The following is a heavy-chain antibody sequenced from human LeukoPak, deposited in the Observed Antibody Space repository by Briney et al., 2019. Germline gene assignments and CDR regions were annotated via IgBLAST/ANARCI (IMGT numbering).Heavy chain of an antibody. D-gene: IGHD2/OR15-2a*01. CDR1: GFSISGYA. J-gene: IGHJ4*02. CDR3: TRGGSISIVH. CDR2: ITSSSSTI. V-gene: IGHV3-48*02. Sequence: GGSLRLSCAASGFSISGYAMSWVRQAPGKGLEWVSYITSSSSTIYYADSVKGRFTISRDNAKNSLYLQMNSLRDEDTAVYYCTRGGSISIVHWGQGTLVTVSS.